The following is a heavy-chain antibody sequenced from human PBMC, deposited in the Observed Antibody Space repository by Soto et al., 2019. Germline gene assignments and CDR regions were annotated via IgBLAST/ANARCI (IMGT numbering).Heavy chain of an antibody. V-gene: IGHV4-34*01. J-gene: IGHJ5*02. CDR2: ISHSGST. CDR1: GGSFSAYY. Sequence: QVQIQQWGAGLLKPSETLSLTCAVYGGSFSAYYWSWIRQPPGKGLEWIGEISHSGSTNFNPSLKSRVTMSVDTSKKQLPLKVSSVTAADTAVYYCARSSKFDPWGPGTLVTVSS. CDR3: ARSSKFDP.